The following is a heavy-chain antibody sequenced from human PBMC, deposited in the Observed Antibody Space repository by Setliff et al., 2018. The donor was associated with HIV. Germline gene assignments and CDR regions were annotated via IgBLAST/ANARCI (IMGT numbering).Heavy chain of an antibody. V-gene: IGHV4-39*07. CDR3: ASWGAGSNSGFDY. Sequence: SETLSLTCTVSGDSINSGFYYWAWIRQPPGKGLEWLGSIYYSGTTYVHPSLKSRVTISIDTFKSQFSLKLRSVNAADTAVYYCASWGAGSNSGFDYWGRGTLVTVSS. CDR1: GDSINSGFYY. D-gene: IGHD3-16*01. CDR2: IYYSGTT. J-gene: IGHJ4*02.